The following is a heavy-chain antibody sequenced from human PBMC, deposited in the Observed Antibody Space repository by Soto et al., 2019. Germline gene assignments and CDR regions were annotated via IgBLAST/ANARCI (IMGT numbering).Heavy chain of an antibody. J-gene: IGHJ4*02. V-gene: IGHV4-38-2*02. CDR2: MYHDGNT. CDR1: GYSISSGCL. CDR3: ARESYSGYHSYDY. D-gene: IGHD5-12*01. Sequence: PSETLSLTCAVSGYSISSGCLLGWILQPPGKGLEWIANMYHDGNTHYNPSLKSRVTMSVDTSKNQFSLKLNSVTAADTAVYYCARESYSGYHSYDYWGQGILVTVSS.